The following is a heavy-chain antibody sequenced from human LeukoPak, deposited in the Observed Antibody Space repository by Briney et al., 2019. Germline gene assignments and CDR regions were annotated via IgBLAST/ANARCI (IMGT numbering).Heavy chain of an antibody. Sequence: EASVKVSCKAFGYTFTSNYMHWVRQAPGQGPEWMGVISPSGGSTTYAQKFQGRVTLTRDMSTSTDYLELSSLRSDDTAVYYCARDITDWGQGTLVTVSS. CDR2: ISPSGGST. CDR1: GYTFTSNY. V-gene: IGHV1-46*01. J-gene: IGHJ4*02. CDR3: ARDITD.